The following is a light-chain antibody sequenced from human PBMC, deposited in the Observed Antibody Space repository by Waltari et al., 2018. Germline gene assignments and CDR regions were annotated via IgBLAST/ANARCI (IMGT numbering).Light chain of an antibody. CDR2: EVI. V-gene: IGLV2-23*02. J-gene: IGLJ1*01. CDR1: TRDVGHYNL. Sequence: QSALTQPASVSGTPGQSITIPCPGTTRDVGHYNLFSWYQQHPGKAPKLMICEVIKRPSGVSDRFSGSKSGNTASLTISGLQAEDEADYYCCSYAGSGTYVFGTGTKVTVL. CDR3: CSYAGSGTYV.